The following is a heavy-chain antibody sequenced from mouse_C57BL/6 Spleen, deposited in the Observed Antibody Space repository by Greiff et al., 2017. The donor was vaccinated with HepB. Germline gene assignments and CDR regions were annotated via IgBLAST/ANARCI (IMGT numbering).Heavy chain of an antibody. D-gene: IGHD1-1*01. CDR1: GYTFTSYW. CDR3: ARATVVATDY. Sequence: QVQLKQPGAELVRPGSSVKLSCKASGYTFTSYWMHWVKQRPIQGLEWIGNIDPSDSETHYNQKFKDKATLTVDKSSSTAYMQLSSLTSEDSAVYYCARATVVATDYWGQGTTLTVSS. CDR2: IDPSDSET. J-gene: IGHJ2*01. V-gene: IGHV1-52*01.